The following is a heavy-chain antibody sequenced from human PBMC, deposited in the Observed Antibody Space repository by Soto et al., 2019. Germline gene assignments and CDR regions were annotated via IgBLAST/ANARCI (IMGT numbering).Heavy chain of an antibody. CDR1: GYTFTGYY. CDR3: ARAGASLYNWFDP. V-gene: IGHV1-2*04. CDR2: INPNSGGT. Sequence: ASVKFTCKASGYTFTGYYMHWVRQAPGQGLEWMGWINPNSGGTNYAQKFQGWVTMTRDTSISTAYMELSRLRSDDTAVYYCARAGASLYNWFDPWGQGTLVTVSS. D-gene: IGHD3-10*01. J-gene: IGHJ5*02.